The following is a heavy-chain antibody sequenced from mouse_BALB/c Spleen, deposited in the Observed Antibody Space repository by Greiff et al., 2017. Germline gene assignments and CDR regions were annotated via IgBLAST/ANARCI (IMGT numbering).Heavy chain of an antibody. J-gene: IGHJ3*01. CDR2: ILPGSGST. V-gene: IGHV1-9*01. D-gene: IGHD3-1*01. CDR1: GYTFSSYW. CDR3: ARWATYGRGAY. Sequence: QVQLQQSGAELMKPGASVKISCKATGYTFSSYWIEWVKQRPGHGLEWIGEILPGSGSTNYNEKFKGKATFTADTSSNTAYMQLSSLTSEDSAVYYCARWATYGRGAYWGQGTLVTVSA.